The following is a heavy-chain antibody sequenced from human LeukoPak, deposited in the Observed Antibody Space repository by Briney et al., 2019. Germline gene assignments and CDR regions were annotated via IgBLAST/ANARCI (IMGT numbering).Heavy chain of an antibody. Sequence: ASVKVSCTASAGTFSSHAIGWVRQAPGQGLEWMGRIIPILGIANYAQKFQGRVTITADKSTSTAYMELSSLRSEDTAVYYCARGPSDIVVVPAAPDDYWGQGTLVTVPS. CDR2: IIPILGIA. CDR3: ARGPSDIVVVPAAPDDY. J-gene: IGHJ4*02. CDR1: AGTFSSHA. D-gene: IGHD2-2*01. V-gene: IGHV1-69*04.